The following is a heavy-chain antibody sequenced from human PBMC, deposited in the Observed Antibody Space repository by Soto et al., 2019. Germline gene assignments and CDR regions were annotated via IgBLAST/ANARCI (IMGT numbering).Heavy chain of an antibody. V-gene: IGHV4-31*03. CDR3: ARDSAGTYYYDSSGDEAFDI. J-gene: IGHJ3*02. CDR1: GGSISSGGYY. D-gene: IGHD3-22*01. Sequence: SETLSLTCTVSGGSISSGGYYWSWIRQHPGKGLEWIGYIYYSGSTYYKQSLKSRVTISVDTSKNQFSLKLSSVTAADTAVYYCARDSAGTYYYDSSGDEAFDIWGQGTMVTVSS. CDR2: IYYSGST.